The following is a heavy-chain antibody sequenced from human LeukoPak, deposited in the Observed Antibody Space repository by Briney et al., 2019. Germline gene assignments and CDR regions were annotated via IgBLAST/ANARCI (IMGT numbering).Heavy chain of an antibody. CDR2: ISSSSSYI. CDR3: ARGIRGFMVRGVTASGNYYMDV. J-gene: IGHJ6*03. Sequence: GRSLRLSCAASGFTFSSYAMHWVRQAPGKGLEWVSSISSSSSYIYYADSVKGRFTISRDNAKNSLYLQMNSLRAEDTAVYYCARGIRGFMVRGVTASGNYYMDVWGKGTTVTVSS. D-gene: IGHD3-10*01. CDR1: GFTFSSYA. V-gene: IGHV3-21*01.